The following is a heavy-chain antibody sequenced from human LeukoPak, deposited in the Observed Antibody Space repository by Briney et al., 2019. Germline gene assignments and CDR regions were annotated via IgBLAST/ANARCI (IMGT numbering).Heavy chain of an antibody. CDR3: ARVGPPGYYYGMDV. V-gene: IGHV1-2*04. CDR2: INPNSGGT. Sequence: ASVKVSCKASGYTFTAFYIHWVRQAPGQGLEWMGWINPNSGGTNYAQKFQGWVTMTRDTSISTAYMELSRLRSDDTAVYYCARVGPPGYYYGMDVWGQGTTVTVSS. J-gene: IGHJ6*02. CDR1: GYTFTAFY.